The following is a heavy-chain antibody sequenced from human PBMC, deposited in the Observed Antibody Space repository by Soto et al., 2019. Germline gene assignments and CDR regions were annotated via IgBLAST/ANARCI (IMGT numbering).Heavy chain of an antibody. D-gene: IGHD3-3*01. CDR1: GGTFSSYA. V-gene: IGHV1-69*01. Sequence: QVQLVQSGAEVQKPGSSVKVSCKASGGTFSSYAISWVRQAPGQGLEWMGGIIPIFGTANYAQKFQGRVTITADESTSTAYMELSSLRSEDTAVYYCARDLRITIFGVVTPNWFDPWGQGTLVTVSS. CDR2: IIPIFGTA. J-gene: IGHJ5*02. CDR3: ARDLRITIFGVVTPNWFDP.